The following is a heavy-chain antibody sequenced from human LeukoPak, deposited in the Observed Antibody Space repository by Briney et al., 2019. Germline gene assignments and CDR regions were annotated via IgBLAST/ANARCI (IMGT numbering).Heavy chain of an antibody. D-gene: IGHD3-22*01. V-gene: IGHV3-23*01. CDR2: ISGSGVST. CDR3: AKVYYYDSSGYYYGLAYYFDY. Sequence: QPGGSLRLSCAASGLTFSSYAMPWVRQAPGKGLEWVSAISGSGVSTYYADSVKGRFTISRDNSKNTLYLQMNSLRAEDTAVYYCAKVYYYDSSGYYYGLAYYFDYWGQGTLVTVSS. J-gene: IGHJ4*02. CDR1: GLTFSSYA.